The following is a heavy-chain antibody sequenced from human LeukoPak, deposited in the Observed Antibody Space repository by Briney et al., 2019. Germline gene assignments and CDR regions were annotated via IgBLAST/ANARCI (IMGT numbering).Heavy chain of an antibody. CDR1: GFTFSSYS. CDR3: ASFSLTGTHFDP. D-gene: IGHD1-14*01. V-gene: IGHV3-21*01. CDR2: ISSSSSYI. Sequence: GSLRLSCAASGFTFSSYSMNWVRQAPGKGLEWVSSISSSSSYIYYADSVKGRFTISRDNAKNSLYLQMNSLRAEDTAVYYCASFSLTGTHFDPWGQGTLVTVSS. J-gene: IGHJ5*02.